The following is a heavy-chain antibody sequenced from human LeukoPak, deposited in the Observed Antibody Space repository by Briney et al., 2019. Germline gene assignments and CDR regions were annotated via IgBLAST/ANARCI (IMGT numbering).Heavy chain of an antibody. V-gene: IGHV4-39*07. J-gene: IGHJ5*02. CDR1: GGSISSSAYH. CDR3: ARGPWPGIAVAGKKRVNNWFDP. Sequence: PSETLSLTCTVSGGSISSSAYHWGWIRQPPGKGLEWIGSIHYSGSTYYNPSLKSRVTISVDTSKNQFSLKLSSVTAADTAVYYCARGPWPGIAVAGKKRVNNWFDPWGQGTLVTVSS. D-gene: IGHD6-19*01. CDR2: IHYSGST.